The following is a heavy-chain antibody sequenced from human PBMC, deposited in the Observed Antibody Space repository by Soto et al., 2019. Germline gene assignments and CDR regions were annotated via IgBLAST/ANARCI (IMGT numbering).Heavy chain of an antibody. CDR1: GFSLTTSGVG. CDR3: AHIVLRTVFGLVTTPAIYFYF. D-gene: IGHD3-3*01. J-gene: IGHJ4*02. V-gene: IGHV2-5*02. Sequence: QITLNESGPTVVRPTETLTLTCRFSGFSLTTSGVGVGWIRQSPGKAPEWLALIYWDDDKRYSASLKSRLTITTDSSKNQVVLTVSDLDPTDTATYYCAHIVLRTVFGLVTTPAIYFYFWCQGTPVAVSS. CDR2: IYWDDDK.